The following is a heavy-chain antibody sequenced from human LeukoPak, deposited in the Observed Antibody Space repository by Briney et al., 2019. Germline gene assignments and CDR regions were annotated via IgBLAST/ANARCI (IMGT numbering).Heavy chain of an antibody. D-gene: IGHD3-9*01. CDR3: AKDGDSDGYFDWLLYGYYFDY. V-gene: IGHV3-66*01. CDR1: GFTVSSNY. CDR2: LYSGGNT. J-gene: IGHJ4*02. Sequence: PGGSLRLSCAASGFTVSSNYMSWVRQAPGKGLEWVSVLYSGGNTYYADSVQGRFTISRDNSRNTLYLQMNSLRVEDTAVYYCAKDGDSDGYFDWLLYGYYFDYWGQGTLVTVSS.